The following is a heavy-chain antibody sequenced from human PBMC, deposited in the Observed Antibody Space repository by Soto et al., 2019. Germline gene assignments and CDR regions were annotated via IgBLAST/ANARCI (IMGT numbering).Heavy chain of an antibody. CDR1: GFTFRSYW. CDR2: INSDGSST. CDR3: ARDETQTFRSFVHYYGVDV. V-gene: IGHV3-74*01. Sequence: PGGSLRLSCAASGFTFRSYWMHWVRQAPGKGLVWVSHINSDGSSTNYADSVKGRFTISRDNAKNTLFLQMSSLSTEDTAVYYCARDETQTFRSFVHYYGVDVWGQGTKVTVSS. D-gene: IGHD3-10*01. J-gene: IGHJ6*02.